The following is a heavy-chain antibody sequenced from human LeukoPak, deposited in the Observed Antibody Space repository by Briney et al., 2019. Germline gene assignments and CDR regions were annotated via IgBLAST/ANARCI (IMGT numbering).Heavy chain of an antibody. V-gene: IGHV3-73*01. CDR3: AGSGSSGLRRFDP. J-gene: IGHJ5*02. CDR1: GFTFSDSA. CDR2: IRSKTNNYET. Sequence: GGSLKLSCAASGFTFSDSAMHWVRQASGKGLEWVGRIRSKTNNYETAYGESVKGRVTISRDDSRNTAYLQMNSLRAEDTAIYYCAGSGSSGLRRFDPWGQGTLVTVSS. D-gene: IGHD1-26*01.